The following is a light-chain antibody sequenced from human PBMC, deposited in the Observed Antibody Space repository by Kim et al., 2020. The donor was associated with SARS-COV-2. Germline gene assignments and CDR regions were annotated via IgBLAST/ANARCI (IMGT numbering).Light chain of an antibody. CDR1: RSVITY. Sequence: TPGERATPSCRASRSVITYLAWYQQKPGQAPRLLIYDASTRAPGIPARFVGSGSGTDFTLTITSLDPEDFAVYYCQQRSDWPPLTFGGGTKVDIK. CDR2: DAS. V-gene: IGKV3-11*01. CDR3: QQRSDWPPLT. J-gene: IGKJ4*01.